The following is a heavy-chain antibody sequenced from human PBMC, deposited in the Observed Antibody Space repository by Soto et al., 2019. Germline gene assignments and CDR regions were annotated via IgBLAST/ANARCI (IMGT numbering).Heavy chain of an antibody. J-gene: IGHJ5*02. CDR2: IRVGGGDT. CDR3: EKCSVGTVRTSGWCNWFDP. Sequence: EVRLLESGGGLAQPGGSRRLSCAASGFTFSSSAMNWVRQAPGKGLEWVSSIRVGGGDTFYADSVRGRFTVSRDISRKTLYLQMSSLRAEDRAIYYCEKCSVGTVRTSGWCNWFDPWGQGTLVTVSS. D-gene: IGHD6-19*01. CDR1: GFTFSSSA. V-gene: IGHV3-23*01.